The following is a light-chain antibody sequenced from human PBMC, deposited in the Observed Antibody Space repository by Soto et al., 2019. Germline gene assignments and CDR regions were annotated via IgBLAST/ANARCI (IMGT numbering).Light chain of an antibody. CDR3: QQYGSSPWT. CDR2: VAS. CDR1: QSVSSSY. V-gene: IGKV3-20*01. Sequence: EIVLTQTPGTPSLSPGERATLSCRASQSVSSSYLDWYQQKPGQAPRLLIYVASSWATGIPDRFSGSGSGTDFTLTISRLEPDDFAVYYCQQYGSSPWTFGQGTKVEIK. J-gene: IGKJ1*01.